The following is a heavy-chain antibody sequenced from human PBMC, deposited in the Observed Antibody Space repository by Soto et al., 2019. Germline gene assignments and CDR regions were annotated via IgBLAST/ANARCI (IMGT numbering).Heavy chain of an antibody. CDR3: ARAGTTGTTTTRMRGGH. CDR1: GFTFSSYG. D-gene: IGHD1-1*01. CDR2: IWYDGSNK. V-gene: IGHV3-33*01. J-gene: IGHJ4*02. Sequence: QVQLVESGGGVVQPGRSLRLSCAASGFTFSSYGMHWVRQAPGKGLEWVAVIWYDGSNKYYADTVKGRFTISRDNSKNXXYLQMNSLRAEDTAVYYCARAGTTGTTTTRMRGGHWGQGTLVTVSS.